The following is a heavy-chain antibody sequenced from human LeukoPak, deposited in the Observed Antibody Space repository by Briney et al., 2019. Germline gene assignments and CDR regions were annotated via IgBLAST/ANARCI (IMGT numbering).Heavy chain of an antibody. CDR3: AREHMDPNYFDY. D-gene: IGHD2-2*03. CDR1: RFTFSTYG. Sequence: GGSLRLSCAASRFTFSTYGIHWVRQAPGKGLEWVALIWFDGSNKYYADSVKGRFTISRDNSKNTLYLQMNSLRAEDTAVHYCAREHMDPNYFDYWGQGTLVTVSS. J-gene: IGHJ4*02. CDR2: IWFDGSNK. V-gene: IGHV3-33*01.